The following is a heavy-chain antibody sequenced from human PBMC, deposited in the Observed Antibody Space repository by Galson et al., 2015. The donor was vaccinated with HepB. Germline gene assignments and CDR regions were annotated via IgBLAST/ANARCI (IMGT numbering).Heavy chain of an antibody. Sequence: SLRLSCAASGFTFSSYSMNWVRQAPGKGLEWVSSISSSSSYIYYADSVKGRFTISRDNAKNSLYMQMNSLRAEDTAVYYCASGVGDYVWGSYRHYGMDVWGQGTTVTVSS. CDR3: ASGVGDYVWGSYRHYGMDV. D-gene: IGHD3-16*02. V-gene: IGHV3-21*01. CDR1: GFTFSSYS. CDR2: ISSSSSYI. J-gene: IGHJ6*02.